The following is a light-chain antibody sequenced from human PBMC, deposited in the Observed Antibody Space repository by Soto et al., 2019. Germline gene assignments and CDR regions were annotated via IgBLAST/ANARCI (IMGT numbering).Light chain of an antibody. J-gene: IGKJ5*01. CDR2: GAS. CDR3: QQYNDWPPIT. V-gene: IGKV3-15*01. CDR1: QSVSSN. Sequence: EIVMTQSTATLSVSPGERATLSCRASQSVSSNLAWFQQKPGQAPRLLIYGASTRATGVPARFSGSGSGTEFTLPVSSLQSEDFAVYYCQQYNDWPPITFGQGTRLEIK.